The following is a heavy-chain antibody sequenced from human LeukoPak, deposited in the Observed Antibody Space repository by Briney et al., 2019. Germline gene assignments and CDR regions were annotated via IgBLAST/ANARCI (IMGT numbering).Heavy chain of an antibody. Sequence: GGSLRLSCAASGFTYSSYAMSWVRQAPGKGLEWVSAISGSGGSTYYADSVKGRFTISRDNSKNTLYLQMNSLRAEDTAVYYCAKSDIVVVPAATMFDYWGQGTLVTVSS. CDR3: AKSDIVVVPAATMFDY. CDR2: ISGSGGST. J-gene: IGHJ4*02. CDR1: GFTYSSYA. D-gene: IGHD2-2*01. V-gene: IGHV3-23*01.